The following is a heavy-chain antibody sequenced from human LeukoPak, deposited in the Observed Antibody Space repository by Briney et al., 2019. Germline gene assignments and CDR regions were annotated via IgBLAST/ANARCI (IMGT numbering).Heavy chain of an antibody. V-gene: IGHV3-23*01. D-gene: IGHD3-22*01. J-gene: IGHJ4*02. CDR3: LIVVVITGINY. Sequence: GGSLRLSCAASGFTFSSYAMCWVRQAPGRGLEWVSTISGSGGSTYYADSVKGRFTISRDNSKNTLYLQMNSLSAEDTAVYYYLIVVVITGINYWGQGTLVTVSS. CDR1: GFTFSSYA. CDR2: ISGSGGST.